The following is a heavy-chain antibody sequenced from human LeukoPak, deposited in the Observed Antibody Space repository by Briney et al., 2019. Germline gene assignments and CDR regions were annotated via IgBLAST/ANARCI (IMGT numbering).Heavy chain of an antibody. V-gene: IGHV3-21*01. D-gene: IGHD4-23*01. J-gene: IGHJ4*02. CDR2: ISSSSSYI. CDR1: GFTFSSYS. CDR3: ARAPGGYGGNSGFDY. Sequence: GGSLRLSCAASGFTFSSYSMNWVRQAPGKGLEWVSSISSSSSYIYYADSVKGRFTISRDNAKNSLYLQMNSLRAEDTAVYYCARAPGGYGGNSGFDYWGQGTLVTVSS.